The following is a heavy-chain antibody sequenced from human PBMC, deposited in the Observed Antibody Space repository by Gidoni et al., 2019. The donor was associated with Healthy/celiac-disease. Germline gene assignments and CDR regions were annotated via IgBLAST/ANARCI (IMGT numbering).Heavy chain of an antibody. CDR2: INSDGSST. D-gene: IGHD3-3*01. V-gene: IGHV3-74*01. CDR3: ARDYDFWSGYGEYYFDY. Sequence: EVQLVESGGGLVQPGGSLSLSCAASGFTFSSYWMPWVRQAPGKGLVWVSRINSDGSSTSYADSVKGRFTISRDNAKNTLYLQMNSLRAEDTAVYYCARDYDFWSGYGEYYFDYWGQGTLVTVSS. CDR1: GFTFSSYW. J-gene: IGHJ4*02.